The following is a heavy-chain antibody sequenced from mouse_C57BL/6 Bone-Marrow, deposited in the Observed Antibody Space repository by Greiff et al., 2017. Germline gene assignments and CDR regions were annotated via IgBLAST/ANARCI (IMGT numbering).Heavy chain of an antibody. D-gene: IGHD2-4*01. CDR2: IYPGEGDT. CDR3: ARADDYSWFAY. V-gene: IGHV1-82*01. J-gene: IGHJ3*01. CDR1: GYAFSSSW. Sequence: LVESGPELVKPGASVKISCKASGYAFSSSWMTWVKQRPGKGLEWIGRIYPGEGDTNYNGKFKGKAKLTADKSSSTAYMQLSSLTSEESAVYFCARADDYSWFAYRGQGTLVTVSA.